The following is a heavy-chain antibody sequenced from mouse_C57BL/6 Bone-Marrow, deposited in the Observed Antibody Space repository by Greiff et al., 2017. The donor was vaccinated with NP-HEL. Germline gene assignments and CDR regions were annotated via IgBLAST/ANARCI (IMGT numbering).Heavy chain of an antibody. CDR1: GFTFSSYA. D-gene: IGHD3-2*02. Sequence: DVQLVESGGGLVKPGGSLKLSCAASGFTFSSYAMSWVRQTPEKRLEWVATISDGGSYTYYPDNVKGRFTISRDNAKNNLYLQMSHLKSEDTAMYYCAREDSSGLDYWGQGTTLTVSS. J-gene: IGHJ2*01. V-gene: IGHV5-4*01. CDR2: ISDGGSYT. CDR3: AREDSSGLDY.